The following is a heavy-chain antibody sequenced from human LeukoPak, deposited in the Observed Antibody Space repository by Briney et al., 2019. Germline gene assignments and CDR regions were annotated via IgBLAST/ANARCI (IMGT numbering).Heavy chain of an antibody. CDR2: ISDSGGST. V-gene: IGHV3-23*01. CDR1: GFTFSSYA. CDR3: AKDRLRFLIPHD. Sequence: GGSLRLSCAASGFTFSSYAMSWVRQAPGKGLEWVSAISDSGGSTYYADSVKGRFTISRDNSKNTLYLQMNSLRVEDTALYYCAKDRLRFLIPHDWGQGTLVTVSS. D-gene: IGHD3-3*01. J-gene: IGHJ4*02.